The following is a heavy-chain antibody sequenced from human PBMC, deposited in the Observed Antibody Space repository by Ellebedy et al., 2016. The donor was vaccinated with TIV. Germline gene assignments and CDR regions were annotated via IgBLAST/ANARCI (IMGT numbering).Heavy chain of an antibody. J-gene: IGHJ4*02. V-gene: IGHV4-61*01. CDR3: ARGSLYGSGRHKFAD. CDR1: GGSVSYGRYY. CDR2: MYSTGTT. Sequence: SETLSLXCIVSGGSVSYGRYYWSWIRQSPGKGLEWIGSMYSTGTTNYNPSLRSRVTISVDTSKNQLSLKLTSVTAADTALYYCARGSLYGSGRHKFADWGQGTLVTVSS. D-gene: IGHD3-10*01.